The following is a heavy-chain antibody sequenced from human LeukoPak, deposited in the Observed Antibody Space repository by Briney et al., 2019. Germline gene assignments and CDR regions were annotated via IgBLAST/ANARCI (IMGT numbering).Heavy chain of an antibody. V-gene: IGHV5-51*01. Sequence: PGESLKISCKDSGYRFSSYWIAWVRQMPGKGLEYIGIIYPADSDIRYSPSIQGQVTISADKSISTAYLQWSSLKASDTAMYYCARQEYCSGGSCYTWFDPWGQGTLVTVSS. D-gene: IGHD2-15*01. CDR2: IYPADSDI. J-gene: IGHJ5*02. CDR1: GYRFSSYW. CDR3: ARQEYCSGGSCYTWFDP.